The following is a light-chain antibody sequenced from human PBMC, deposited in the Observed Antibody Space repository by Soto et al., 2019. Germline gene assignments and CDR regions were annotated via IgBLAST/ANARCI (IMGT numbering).Light chain of an antibody. Sequence: DIQMTQSPSTLSSSVGDRVTITCRASQSVDRWLAWYQQKPGKPPKLLIYRASSLESGVPARFSGSGSGTEFTLTISRLQPDDFAAYYCQQYKTYTYTFAQGTKLEIK. V-gene: IGKV1-5*03. J-gene: IGKJ2*01. CDR2: RAS. CDR1: QSVDRW. CDR3: QQYKTYTYT.